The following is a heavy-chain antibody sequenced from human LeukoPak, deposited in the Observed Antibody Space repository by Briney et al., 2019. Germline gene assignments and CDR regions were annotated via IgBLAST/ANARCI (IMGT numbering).Heavy chain of an antibody. J-gene: IGHJ4*02. CDR3: ARDQFSRGSYTLGSDY. CDR2: INWNGGST. V-gene: IGHV3-20*04. Sequence: GGSLRLSCAASGFTFDDYGMSWVRQAPGKGLEWVSGINWNGGSTGYADSVKGRFTISRDNAKNSLYLQMNSLRAEDTALYYCARDQFSRGSYTLGSDYWGQGTLVTVSS. CDR1: GFTFDDYG. D-gene: IGHD1-26*01.